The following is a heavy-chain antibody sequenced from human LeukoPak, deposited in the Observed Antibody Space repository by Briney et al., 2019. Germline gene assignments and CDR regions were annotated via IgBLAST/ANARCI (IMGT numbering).Heavy chain of an antibody. J-gene: IGHJ4*02. Sequence: GGSLRLSCAASGFSVSKFVMRWVRQAPGKGLEWVSSVSGSDDSGSGDSTYYADSVKGRFTVSRDNSRNTVYLQMDSLRVEDTAMYYCTKEGFYWGQGTLVTVSS. CDR1: GFSVSKFV. CDR2: DSGSGDST. V-gene: IGHV3-23*01. CDR3: TKEGFY.